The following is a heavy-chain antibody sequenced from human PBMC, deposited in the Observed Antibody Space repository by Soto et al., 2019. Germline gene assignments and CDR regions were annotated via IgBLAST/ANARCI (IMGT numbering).Heavy chain of an antibody. Sequence: ASVKVSCKASGGTFSSYAISWVRQAPGQGLEWMGGIIPIFGTANYAQKFQGRVTITADESTSTAYMELSSLRSEDTAVYYCARGGIAARPTYYGMDVWGQGTTVTVSS. D-gene: IGHD6-6*01. CDR2: IIPIFGTA. V-gene: IGHV1-69*13. CDR3: ARGGIAARPTYYGMDV. J-gene: IGHJ6*02. CDR1: GGTFSSYA.